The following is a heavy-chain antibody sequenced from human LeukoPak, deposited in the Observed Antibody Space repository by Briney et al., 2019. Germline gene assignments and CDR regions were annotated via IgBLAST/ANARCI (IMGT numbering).Heavy chain of an antibody. CDR2: IYPGYSDA. Sequence: GESLKISCKISGYKLTNNWIGWVRQVPGKGLEWMGLIYPGYSDAKYSPSFQGQVTLSVDASISTAYLQLSGLRASDTAIYYCVRQTTMNAFDIWGQGTMVTVSS. D-gene: IGHD3-22*01. CDR3: VRQTTMNAFDI. J-gene: IGHJ3*02. CDR1: GYKLTNNW. V-gene: IGHV5-51*01.